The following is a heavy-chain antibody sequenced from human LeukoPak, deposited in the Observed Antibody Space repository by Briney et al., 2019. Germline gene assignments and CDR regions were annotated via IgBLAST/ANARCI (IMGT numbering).Heavy chain of an antibody. J-gene: IGHJ4*02. D-gene: IGHD5-24*01. CDR2: IDGSSRAI. CDR3: ARKMAL. CDR1: GFTFSSYG. V-gene: IGHV3-48*02. Sequence: PGGSLRLSCVASGFTFSSYGMNWVRQAPGKGLEWVSYIDGSSRAIYYTDSVKGRFTVSRDNAKNSLFLQMNSLRDEDTAVYLCARKMALWGQGTLVTVSS.